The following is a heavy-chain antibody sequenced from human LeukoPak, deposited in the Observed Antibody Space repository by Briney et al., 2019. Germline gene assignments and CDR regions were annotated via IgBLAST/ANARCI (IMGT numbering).Heavy chain of an antibody. CDR1: GFTINSNY. J-gene: IGHJ3*02. D-gene: IGHD2/OR15-2a*01. V-gene: IGHV3-53*01. CDR3: ARILGTTDAFDI. Sequence: GGSLRLSCAASGFTINSNYMTWVRQAPGKGLEWVSVSYSGGSSYYADSVKGRFTMSRDSSKNTVNLQMNILTVEDTAVYYCARILGTTDAFDIWGQGTMVTVSS. CDR2: SYSGGSS.